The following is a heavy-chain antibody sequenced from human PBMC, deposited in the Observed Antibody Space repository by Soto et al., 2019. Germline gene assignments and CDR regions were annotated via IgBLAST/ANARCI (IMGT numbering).Heavy chain of an antibody. CDR2: INPNGGST. D-gene: IGHD2-2*01. CDR1: GYSFTSQY. J-gene: IGHJ3*02. V-gene: IGHV1-46*03. CDR3: GRKMLLRPGGGGTEPLDI. Sequence: QVQLVQSGAEVKKPGASVKISCEASGYSFTSQYVHWVRQAPGQGLEWMGKINPNGGSTTYAQKFRGRINIARDAATNTVFVEVGRLTSEDPAVYYCGRKMLLRPGGGGTEPLDIWGQGTMVTVAS.